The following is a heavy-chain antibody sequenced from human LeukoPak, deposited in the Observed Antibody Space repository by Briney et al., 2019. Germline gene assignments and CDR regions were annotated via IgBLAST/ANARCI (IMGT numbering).Heavy chain of an antibody. CDR1: GFTFSSYA. Sequence: SGGSLRLSCATSGFTFSSYAMYWVRQAPGKGLEWVSAISGSGGSTYYADSVKGRFTISRDSSKNTLYLQMNSLRAEDTAVYYCAKRYYSDSSGYLGSFDYWGQGTLVTVSS. V-gene: IGHV3-23*01. CDR2: ISGSGGST. D-gene: IGHD3-22*01. J-gene: IGHJ4*02. CDR3: AKRYYSDSSGYLGSFDY.